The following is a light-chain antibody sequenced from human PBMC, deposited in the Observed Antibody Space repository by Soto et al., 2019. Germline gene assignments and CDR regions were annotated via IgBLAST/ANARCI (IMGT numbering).Light chain of an antibody. CDR1: SSEVGGYNY. CDR2: EVS. Sequence: QSVLTQPPSPYGSPGQSVTISCTGTSSEVGGYNYVSWYQQHPGKAPKLMIYEVSKRPSGVPDRFSGSKSGNTASLSVSGLQAEDEADYYCSSYAGSNNYVFGTGTKV. J-gene: IGLJ1*01. V-gene: IGLV2-8*01. CDR3: SSYAGSNNYV.